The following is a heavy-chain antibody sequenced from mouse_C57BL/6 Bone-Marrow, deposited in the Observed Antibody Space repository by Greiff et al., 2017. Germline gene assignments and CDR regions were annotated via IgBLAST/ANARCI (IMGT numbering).Heavy chain of an antibody. Sequence: VQLQQSGPELVKPGASVKIPCKASGYTFTDYNMDWVKQSHGKSLEWIGDINPNNGGTIYNQKFKGKATLTVDKSSSTAYMELRSLTSEDTAVYYCARGSSGYVRFAYWGQGTLVTVSA. CDR3: ARGSSGYVRFAY. D-gene: IGHD3-2*02. J-gene: IGHJ3*01. CDR1: GYTFTDYN. V-gene: IGHV1-18*01. CDR2: INPNNGGT.